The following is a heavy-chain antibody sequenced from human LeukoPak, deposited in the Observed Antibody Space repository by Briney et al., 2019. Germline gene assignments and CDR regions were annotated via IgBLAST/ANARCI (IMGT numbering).Heavy chain of an antibody. CDR3: ARGPRWHCSGGSCYSWFDP. Sequence: GGSLRLSCAASGFTFSSYWMHWVRQAPGKGLVWVSRINSDGSSTSCADSVKGRFTISRDNAKNTLYLQMNSLRAEDTAVYYCARGPRWHCSGGSCYSWFDPWGQGTLVTVSS. CDR2: INSDGSST. J-gene: IGHJ5*02. V-gene: IGHV3-74*01. CDR1: GFTFSSYW. D-gene: IGHD2-15*01.